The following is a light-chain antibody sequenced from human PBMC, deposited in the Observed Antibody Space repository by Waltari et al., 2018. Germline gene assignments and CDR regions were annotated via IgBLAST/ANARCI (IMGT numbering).Light chain of an antibody. CDR3: QQRSNWRP. V-gene: IGKV3-11*01. CDR2: DAS. CDR1: QSVSSN. J-gene: IGKJ5*01. Sequence: EIVLTQSPATLSLSPGERATLSCRASQSVSSNSAWYQQKPGQAPRLLSYDASNRATGIPTRFTGSGSGTDFTLTISSLEPEDFAVYYCQQRSNWRPFGQGKRLEIK.